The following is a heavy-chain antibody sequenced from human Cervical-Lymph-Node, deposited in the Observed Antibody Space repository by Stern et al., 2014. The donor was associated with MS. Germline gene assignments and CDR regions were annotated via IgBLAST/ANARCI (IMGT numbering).Heavy chain of an antibody. V-gene: IGHV4-31*11. J-gene: IGHJ4*02. Sequence: MQLVESGPGLVKPSQTLSLICAVSGGSMASSTGGYFWSWIRQPPGKGLEWIGFIYYSGSPYYNPSLKRRTTISVDTSKNQVSLRLTSMTAADTAVYYCARVAYCGGDCSAFDSWGQGTLVTVSS. CDR1: GGSMASSTGGYF. D-gene: IGHD2-21*02. CDR2: IYYSGSP. CDR3: ARVAYCGGDCSAFDS.